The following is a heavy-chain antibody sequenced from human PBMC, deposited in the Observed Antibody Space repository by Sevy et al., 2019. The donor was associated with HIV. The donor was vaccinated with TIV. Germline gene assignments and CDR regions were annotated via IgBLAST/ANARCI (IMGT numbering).Heavy chain of an antibody. V-gene: IGHV3-20*04. CDR2: INWNGGST. Sequence: GGSLRLSCAASGFTFDDYGMSWVRQAPGKGLQWASGINWNGGSTDSADSVKCRFTISRDNAKNSLYLQMNSLRAEDTALYYCARGAIVVTAPRYFDYWGQGTLVTVSS. CDR3: ARGAIVVTAPRYFDY. J-gene: IGHJ4*02. CDR1: GFTFDDYG. D-gene: IGHD2-21*02.